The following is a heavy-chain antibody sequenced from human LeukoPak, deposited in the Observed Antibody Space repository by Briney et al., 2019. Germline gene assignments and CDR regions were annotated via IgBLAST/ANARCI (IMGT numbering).Heavy chain of an antibody. CDR3: ARTTMVRGQFDP. D-gene: IGHD3-10*01. Sequence: TSETLSLTCTVSGDSISSSSSYWGWIRQPPGKGLEWIGYIYYSGSTNYNPSLKSRVTMSVDTSKNQFSLKLSSVTALDTAVYYCARTTMVRGQFDPWGQGTLVTVSS. V-gene: IGHV4-61*05. CDR1: GDSISSSSSY. J-gene: IGHJ5*02. CDR2: IYYSGST.